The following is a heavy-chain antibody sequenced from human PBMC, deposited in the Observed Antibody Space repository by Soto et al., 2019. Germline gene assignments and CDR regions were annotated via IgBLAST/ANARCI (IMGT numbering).Heavy chain of an antibody. V-gene: IGHV5-51*01. CDR1: VYTFTKYW. D-gene: IGHD3-3*01. CDR2: IYPGDSNT. Sequence: PWESLKISCQASVYTFTKYWVGWVRQMPGKGLEWMGIIYPGDSNTRYSPSLQGQVTISVDKSISTAYLQWSSLKATDTAMYYCARHAYDFWSGHPNPRYYYGMDVWGQGTTVTVSS. CDR3: ARHAYDFWSGHPNPRYYYGMDV. J-gene: IGHJ6*02.